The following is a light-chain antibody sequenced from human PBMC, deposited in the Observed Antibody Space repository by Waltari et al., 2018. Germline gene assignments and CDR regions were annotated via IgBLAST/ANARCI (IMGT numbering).Light chain of an antibody. CDR3: QQYNGYSWT. Sequence: DIQMTQSPSTLSASVGDRVTITCWASQTISSWLAWYQQKPGKAPKLLIYKASSLESGVPSRFSGSGSGTEFTLTISSLQPDDFATYYCQQYNGYSWTFGQGTKVEIK. CDR2: KAS. V-gene: IGKV1-5*03. J-gene: IGKJ1*01. CDR1: QTISSW.